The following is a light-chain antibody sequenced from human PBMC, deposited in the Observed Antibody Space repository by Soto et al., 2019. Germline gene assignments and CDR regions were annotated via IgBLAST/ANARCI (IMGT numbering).Light chain of an antibody. Sequence: EIVLTHSPATLSLSPGERATLSCRASQSVSSYLAWYQQKPGRAPRLLIYDASNRATGIPARFSGSGSGTDFTLTISSLEPEDFAVYYCQQRITFGQGTRLEIK. CDR1: QSVSSY. J-gene: IGKJ5*01. CDR2: DAS. V-gene: IGKV3-11*01. CDR3: QQRIT.